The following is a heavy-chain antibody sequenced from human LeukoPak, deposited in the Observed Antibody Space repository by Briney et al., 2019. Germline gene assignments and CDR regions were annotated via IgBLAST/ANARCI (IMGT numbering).Heavy chain of an antibody. CDR1: GGSISSYY. D-gene: IGHD1-26*01. CDR2: INHSGST. J-gene: IGHJ5*02. Sequence: SETLSLTCTVSGGSISSYYWSWIRQPPGKGLEWIGEINHSGSTNYNPSLKSRVTISVDTSKNQFSLKLSSVTAADTAVYYCARASGSYYLGWFDPWGQGTLVTVSS. V-gene: IGHV4-34*01. CDR3: ARASGSYYLGWFDP.